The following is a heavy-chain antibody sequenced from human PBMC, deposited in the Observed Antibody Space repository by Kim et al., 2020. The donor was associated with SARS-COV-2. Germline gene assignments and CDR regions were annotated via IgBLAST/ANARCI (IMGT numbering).Heavy chain of an antibody. Sequence: GGSLRLSCAASGFTFSNNAMHWVRQTPGKGLDWVALISKDGNRKYYADSVKGRFTISRDNSKNTLYLQMNSLRTEDTAVFYCARVPGVAARLFWYFDLWG. J-gene: IGHJ2*01. V-gene: IGHV3-30-3*01. CDR3: ARVPGVAARLFWYFDL. CDR2: ISKDGNRK. D-gene: IGHD7-27*01. CDR1: GFTFSNNA.